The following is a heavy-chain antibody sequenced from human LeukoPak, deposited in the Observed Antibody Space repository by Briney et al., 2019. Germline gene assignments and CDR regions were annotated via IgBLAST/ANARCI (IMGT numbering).Heavy chain of an antibody. J-gene: IGHJ4*02. Sequence: GGSLRLSCAASAFTVSSYYMSWVRQAPGKGLEWVSVIYSGGSTYYADSVKGRLTISRDNSKNTLYLQMNSLRAEDTAVYYCARSCSSTSCYAYFDYWGQGTLVTVSS. D-gene: IGHD2-2*01. V-gene: IGHV3-53*01. CDR3: ARSCSSTSCYAYFDY. CDR1: AFTVSSYY. CDR2: IYSGGST.